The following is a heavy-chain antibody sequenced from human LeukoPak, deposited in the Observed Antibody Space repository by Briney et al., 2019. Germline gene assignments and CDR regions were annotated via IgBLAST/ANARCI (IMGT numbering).Heavy chain of an antibody. CDR3: ARESGKFDY. CDR1: GLPIGGFA. Sequence: GGSLRLSCVASGLPIGGFAMHWVRQAPGKGLEWASLISGDGVSTFYADSVKGRFSISRDNSKNSLSLEMNSLRTEDTAMYYCARESGKFDYWGQGTLVAVSS. CDR2: ISGDGVST. V-gene: IGHV3-43*02. J-gene: IGHJ4*02.